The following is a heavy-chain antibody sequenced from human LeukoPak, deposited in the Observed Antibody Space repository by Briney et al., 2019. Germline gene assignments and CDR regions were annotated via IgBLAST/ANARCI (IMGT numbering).Heavy chain of an antibody. D-gene: IGHD3-22*01. CDR1: GFTVSSNY. CDR2: IYSGGST. V-gene: IGHV3-66*01. Sequence: GGSLRLSCAASGFTVSSNYMSWVRQAPGKGLEWVSVIYSGGSTYYADSVKGRFTISRDNSKNTLYLQMNSLRAEDTAVYYCARDEPPYYDSSGYYFGRNAFDIWGQGTMVTVSS. J-gene: IGHJ3*02. CDR3: ARDEPPYYDSSGYYFGRNAFDI.